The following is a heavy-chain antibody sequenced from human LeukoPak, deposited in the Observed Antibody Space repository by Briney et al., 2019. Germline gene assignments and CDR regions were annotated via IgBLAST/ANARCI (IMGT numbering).Heavy chain of an antibody. CDR3: ARVRVYGSGSYYFYDAFDI. Sequence: GGSLRLSCAASGFTFSTYRMSWVRQAPGKGLEWVANIKQDGSEKHYVDSVKGRFTISRDNAKNTLYLQMNSLRAEDTAVYYCARVRVYGSGSYYFYDAFDIWGQGTMVTVSS. D-gene: IGHD3-10*01. V-gene: IGHV3-7*01. CDR1: GFTFSTYR. CDR2: IKQDGSEK. J-gene: IGHJ3*02.